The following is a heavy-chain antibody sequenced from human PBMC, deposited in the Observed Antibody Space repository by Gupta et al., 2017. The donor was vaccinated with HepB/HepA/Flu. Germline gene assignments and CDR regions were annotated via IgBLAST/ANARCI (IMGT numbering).Heavy chain of an antibody. CDR3: AKDSGAVGEREVFDY. J-gene: IGHJ4*02. V-gene: IGHV3-23*01. D-gene: IGHD1-26*01. Sequence: EVQLLESGGGLGQPGGSLRLSCAASGFTFIFYGMTWVRQATGKGLEWVSNIAGRNANTYDADAVRGRVTIARDNSKNTLDLQMESLRGEDTAIDYCAKDSGAVGEREVFDYWGQGTLVTVSS. CDR2: IAGRNANT. CDR1: GFTFIFYG.